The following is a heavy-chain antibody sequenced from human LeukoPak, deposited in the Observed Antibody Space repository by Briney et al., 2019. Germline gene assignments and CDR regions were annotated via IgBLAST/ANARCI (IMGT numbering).Heavy chain of an antibody. CDR3: AHGSMYQLDY. V-gene: IGHV3-23*01. Sequence: GGSLRLSCAASGLIFDDYGMSWVRQAPGKGLEWVSGIIGGAGGTYYADSVKGRFTISRDNAKNTLYLQMNSRRAEDTAVYYCAHGSMYQLDYWGQGTLVTVSS. CDR2: IIGGAGGT. D-gene: IGHD2-2*01. CDR1: GLIFDDYG. J-gene: IGHJ4*02.